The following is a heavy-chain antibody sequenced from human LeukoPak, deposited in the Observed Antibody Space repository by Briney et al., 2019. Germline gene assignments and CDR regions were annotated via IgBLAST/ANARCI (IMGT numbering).Heavy chain of an antibody. V-gene: IGHV3-23*01. Sequence: PGGSLRLSCAASGFTFSSYAMSWVRQAPGKGLQWVSSISGSGGTIYYADSVKGRFTISRDNSKNTLYLQMNSLRAEDTAVYYCAKVQEMATILPPFHYWGQGTLVTVPS. J-gene: IGHJ4*02. CDR3: AKVQEMATILPPFHY. CDR2: ISGSGGTI. D-gene: IGHD5-24*01. CDR1: GFTFSSYA.